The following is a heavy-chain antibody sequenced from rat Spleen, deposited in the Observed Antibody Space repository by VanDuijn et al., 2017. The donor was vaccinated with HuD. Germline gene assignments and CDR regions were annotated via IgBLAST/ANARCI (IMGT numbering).Heavy chain of an antibody. D-gene: IGHD1-7*01. CDR3: TRHDYSGVITNWFAY. V-gene: IGHV5-31*01. Sequence: EVQLVESGGGLVQPGRSLKLSCVASGFTFNKYWMTWIRQAPGRGLEWVATITHNDGNTYYPDSVRGRFTISGDDAKTTLYLQMDSLRPEDTATYYCTRHDYSGVITNWFAYWGQGTLVTVSS. J-gene: IGHJ3*01. CDR2: ITHNDGNT. CDR1: GFTFNKYW.